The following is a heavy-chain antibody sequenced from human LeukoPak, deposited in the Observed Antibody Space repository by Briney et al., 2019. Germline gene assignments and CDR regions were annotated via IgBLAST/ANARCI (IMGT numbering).Heavy chain of an antibody. V-gene: IGHV4-4*07. CDR3: AREAYSSSWYNAFDI. D-gene: IGHD6-13*01. CDR2: IYTSGGT. CDR1: GGSISSYY. J-gene: IGHJ3*02. Sequence: SETLSLTCTVPGGSISSYYWSWIRQPAGKGLEWIGRIYTSGGTNYNPSLKSRVTMSVDTSKNQFSLKLSSVTAADTAVYYCAREAYSSSWYNAFDIWGQGTMVTVSS.